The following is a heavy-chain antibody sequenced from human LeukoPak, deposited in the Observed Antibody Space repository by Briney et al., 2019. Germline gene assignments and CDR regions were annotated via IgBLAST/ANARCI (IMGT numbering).Heavy chain of an antibody. CDR1: GFPFSSYA. J-gene: IGHJ3*02. V-gene: IGHV3-30-3*01. CDR3: GGIAARRESAFDI. CDR2: ISYDGSNK. Sequence: GGSLRLSCAASGFPFSSYAMHWVRQAPGKGLEWVAVISYDGSNKYYADSVKGRFTISRDNSKNTLYLQMNSLRAEDTAVYYCGGIAARRESAFDIWGQGTMVTVSS. D-gene: IGHD6-6*01.